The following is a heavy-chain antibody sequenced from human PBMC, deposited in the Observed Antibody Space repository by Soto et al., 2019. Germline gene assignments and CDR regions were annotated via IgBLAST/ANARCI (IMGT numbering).Heavy chain of an antibody. V-gene: IGHV3-9*01. CDR2: ISWNSGSI. J-gene: IGHJ6*03. D-gene: IGHD4-17*01. Sequence: GGSLRLSCAASGFTFDDYAMHWVRQAPGKGLEWVSGISWNSGSIGYADSVKGRFTISRDNAKNSLYLQMNSLRAEDTAVYYCAKTYGDYVPYYYYYMDVWGKGTTVTVSS. CDR1: GFTFDDYA. CDR3: AKTYGDYVPYYYYYMDV.